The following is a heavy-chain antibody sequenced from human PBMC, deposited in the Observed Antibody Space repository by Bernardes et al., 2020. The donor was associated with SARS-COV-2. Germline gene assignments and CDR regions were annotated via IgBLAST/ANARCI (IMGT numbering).Heavy chain of an antibody. D-gene: IGHD5-12*01. J-gene: IGHJ4*02. CDR2: ISGSGGST. V-gene: IGHV3-23*01. CDR3: ARVRGGLYSGYDYFDY. CDR1: GFTFSSSA. Sequence: GGSLRLSCAASGFTFSSSAMSWVRQAPGKGLEWVSAISGSGGSTYYADSVKGRFTISRDNSKNTLYLQMNSLRAEDTAVYYCARVRGGLYSGYDYFDYWGQGTLVTVSA.